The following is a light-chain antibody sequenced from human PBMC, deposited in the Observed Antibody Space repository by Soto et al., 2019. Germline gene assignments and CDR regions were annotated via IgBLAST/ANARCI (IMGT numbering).Light chain of an antibody. CDR2: GAS. J-gene: IGKJ5*01. Sequence: EMVLTQSPDTLSVSPGERATLSCRASQTVSSNFLAWYQQRPGQAPRLLIYGASSRAAGIPDRFSGSGSGTDFTLTISSLEPEDSAVYFCQQYTGPPTTFGQGTRLEIK. V-gene: IGKV3-20*01. CDR3: QQYTGPPTT. CDR1: QTVSSNF.